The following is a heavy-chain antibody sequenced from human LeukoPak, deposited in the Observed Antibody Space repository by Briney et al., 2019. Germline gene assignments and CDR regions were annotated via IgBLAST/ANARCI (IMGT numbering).Heavy chain of an antibody. CDR2: IYYSGST. CDR3: ARSESSSSIYYYGMDV. Sequence: SETLSLTCTVSGGSISSYYWSWIRQPPGKGLEWIGYIYYSGSTNYNPSLKSRVTISEDTSKNQFSLKLSSVTAVDTAVYYCARSESSSSIYYYGMDVWGQGTTVTVSS. CDR1: GGSISSYY. D-gene: IGHD6-6*01. J-gene: IGHJ6*02. V-gene: IGHV4-59*01.